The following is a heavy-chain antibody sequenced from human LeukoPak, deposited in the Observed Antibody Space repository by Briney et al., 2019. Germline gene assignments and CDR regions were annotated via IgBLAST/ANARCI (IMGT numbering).Heavy chain of an antibody. CDR1: GGSISSFY. Sequence: SETLSLTCTVSGGSISSFYWNWIRQPAGKGLEWIGRMFASGSTIYNPSLTSRVTMSVDASKKHIYLSLSSVTAADTAVYYCARGFQYSSSWYGGFDPWGQGILVTVSS. J-gene: IGHJ5*02. D-gene: IGHD6-13*01. V-gene: IGHV4-4*07. CDR2: MFASGST. CDR3: ARGFQYSSSWYGGFDP.